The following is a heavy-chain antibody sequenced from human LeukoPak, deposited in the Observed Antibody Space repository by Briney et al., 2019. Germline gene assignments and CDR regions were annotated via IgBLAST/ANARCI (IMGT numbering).Heavy chain of an antibody. CDR1: GGSISSYY. J-gene: IGHJ4*02. CDR3: ARDARGWSGFDY. CDR2: IYTTGNT. D-gene: IGHD3-3*01. V-gene: IGHV4-4*07. Sequence: SETLSLTCSVSGGSISSYYWSWIRQPAGKGREWIGRIYTTGNTDYNPSLKSRVTMSVDTSKNQFSLNLSSVTTADTAVYYCARDARGWSGFDYWGQGTLVTVSS.